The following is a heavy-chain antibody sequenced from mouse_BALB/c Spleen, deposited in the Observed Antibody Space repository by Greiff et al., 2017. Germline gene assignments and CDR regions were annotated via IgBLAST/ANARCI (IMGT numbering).Heavy chain of an antibody. V-gene: IGHV1-5*01. Sequence: DVKLQESGTVLARPGASVKMSCKASGYSFTSYWMHWVKQRPGQGLEWIGAIYPGNSDTSYNQKFKGKAKLTAVTSASTAYMELSSLTNEDSAVYYCTRKGIYYGNYGDYFDYWGQGTTLTVSS. CDR3: TRKGIYYGNYGDYFDY. J-gene: IGHJ2*01. CDR2: IYPGNSDT. CDR1: GYSFTSYW. D-gene: IGHD2-1*01.